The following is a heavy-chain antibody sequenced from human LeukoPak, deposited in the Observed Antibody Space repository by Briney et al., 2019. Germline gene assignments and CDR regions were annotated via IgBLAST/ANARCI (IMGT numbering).Heavy chain of an antibody. D-gene: IGHD4-17*01. J-gene: IGHJ4*02. CDR2: INHSGST. V-gene: IGHV4-34*01. Sequence: SETLSLTCAVYGGSFSGYYWSWIRQPPGKGLEWIGEINHSGSTNYNPSLKSRVTISVDTSKNQFSLKLSSVTAADTAVYYCARADTVTTGFIMKDYWGQGTLVTVSS. CDR1: GGSFSGYY. CDR3: ARADTVTTGFIMKDY.